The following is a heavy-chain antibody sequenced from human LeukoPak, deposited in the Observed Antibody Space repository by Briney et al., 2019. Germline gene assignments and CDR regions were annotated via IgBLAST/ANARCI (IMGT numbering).Heavy chain of an antibody. J-gene: IGHJ3*02. CDR3: ARVRYDSSGIDAFDI. CDR1: SGSISSYY. CDR2: IYYSGST. Sequence: SETLSLTCTVSSGSISSYYWSWIRQPPGKGLEWIGYIYYSGSTNYNPSLKSRVTISVDTSKNQFSLKLSSVTAADTAVYYCARVRYDSSGIDAFDIWGQGTMVTVSS. V-gene: IGHV4-59*01. D-gene: IGHD3-22*01.